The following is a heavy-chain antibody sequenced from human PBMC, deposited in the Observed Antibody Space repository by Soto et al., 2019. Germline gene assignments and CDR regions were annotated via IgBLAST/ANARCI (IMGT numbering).Heavy chain of an antibody. J-gene: IGHJ4*02. CDR3: AVARGYAIFGAGSYDY. D-gene: IGHD3-3*01. CDR2: INPNSGGT. V-gene: IGHV1-2*02. CDR1: GYTFTGYY. Sequence: ASVKVSCKASGYTFTGYYMHWVRQAPGQGLEWMGWINPNSGGTNYAQKFQGRVTMTRDTSISTAYMELSRLRSDDTAVYYCAVARGYAIFGAGSYDYWGQGTLVPSPQ.